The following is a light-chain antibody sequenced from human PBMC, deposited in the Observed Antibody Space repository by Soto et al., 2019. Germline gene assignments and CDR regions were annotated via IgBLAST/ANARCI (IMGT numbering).Light chain of an antibody. CDR2: HAS. CDR1: QSISNW. Sequence: DIQMTQSPSTLPASVGDRVTITCRASQSISNWLAWYQQKPGTAPKVLIYHASNLQSGVPSRFSGSGSGTDFTLTISCLQSEDFATYYCQQYYSYPPTFGQGTKVDIK. V-gene: IGKV1-5*01. CDR3: QQYYSYPPT. J-gene: IGKJ1*01.